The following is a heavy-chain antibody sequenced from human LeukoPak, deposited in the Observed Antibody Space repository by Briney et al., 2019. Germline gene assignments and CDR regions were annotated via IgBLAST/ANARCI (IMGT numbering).Heavy chain of an antibody. CDR2: LYASGST. Sequence: GGSLRLSCAASGYSVSSNYMIWVRQAPGKGLEWVSLLYASGSTDYTDSVMGRFTVSRDDSKHTLFLQMNSLRAEDTADYYCARGNYGGNSGLDDWGQGTLVTVSS. CDR3: ARGNYGGNSGLDD. CDR1: GYSVSSNY. J-gene: IGHJ4*02. V-gene: IGHV3-66*01. D-gene: IGHD4-23*01.